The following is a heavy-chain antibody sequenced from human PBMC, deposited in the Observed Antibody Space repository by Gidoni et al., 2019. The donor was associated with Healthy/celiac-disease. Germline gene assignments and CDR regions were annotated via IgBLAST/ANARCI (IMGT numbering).Heavy chain of an antibody. CDR3: AAAYYGSGSYYPYFDY. Sequence: QMQLVQSGPEVKKPGTSVKVSCKASGFTFTSSAVQWVRQARGQRLEWIGWIVVGSGNTNYAQKFQERVTITRDMSTSTAYMELSSLRSEDTAVYYCAAAYYGSGSYYPYFDYWGQGTLVTVSS. CDR2: IVVGSGNT. J-gene: IGHJ4*02. CDR1: GFTFTSSA. D-gene: IGHD3-10*01. V-gene: IGHV1-58*01.